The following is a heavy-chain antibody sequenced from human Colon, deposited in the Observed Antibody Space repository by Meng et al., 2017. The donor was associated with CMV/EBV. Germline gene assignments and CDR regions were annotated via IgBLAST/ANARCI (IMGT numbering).Heavy chain of an antibody. CDR2: VAHSANM. D-gene: IGHD1-26*01. J-gene: IGHJ1*01. V-gene: IGHV4-39*07. Sequence: LALEEWGPGLVKHAETLSITCTLPGAYISSFSYWNWIRQPPGKGLEWIASVAHSANMYYNTSLQSRVTMSFDTSKNQFSLRLYPVTAADTAVYYCARGQDSAKVHHWGQGSLVTVSS. CDR3: ARGQDSAKVHH. CDR1: GAYISSFSY.